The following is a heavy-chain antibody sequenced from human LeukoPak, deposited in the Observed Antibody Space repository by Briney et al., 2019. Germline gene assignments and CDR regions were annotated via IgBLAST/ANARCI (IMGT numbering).Heavy chain of an antibody. CDR3: TTRRMVRGTSGDY. D-gene: IGHD3-10*01. V-gene: IGHV3-15*01. CDR1: GFTFSNAW. Sequence: KPGGSLRLSCAASGFTFSNAWMSWVRQAPGKGLEWVGRIKSKTDGGTTDYAAPVKGRFTISRDDSKNTLYLQMNSLKTEDTAMYYCTTRRMVRGTSGDYWGQGTLVTVSS. J-gene: IGHJ4*02. CDR2: IKSKTDGGTT.